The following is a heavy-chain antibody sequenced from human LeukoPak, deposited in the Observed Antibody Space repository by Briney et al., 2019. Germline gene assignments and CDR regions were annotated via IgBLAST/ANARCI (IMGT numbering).Heavy chain of an antibody. Sequence: GESLKISCKGSGYSFTSYWIGWVRQMPGKGLEWMGIIYPGDSDTRYSPSFQGQVTISADKPISTAYLQWSSLKASDTAMYYCARLYYDILTGYSDYYGMDVWGQGTTVTVSS. CDR2: IYPGDSDT. J-gene: IGHJ6*02. CDR1: GYSFTSYW. CDR3: ARLYYDILTGYSDYYGMDV. V-gene: IGHV5-51*01. D-gene: IGHD3-9*01.